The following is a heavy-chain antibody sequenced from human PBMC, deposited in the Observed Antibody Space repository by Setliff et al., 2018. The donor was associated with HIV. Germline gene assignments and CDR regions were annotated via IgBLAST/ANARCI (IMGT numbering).Heavy chain of an antibody. D-gene: IGHD3-16*01. V-gene: IGHV4-59*01. CDR1: GTSIDRFF. J-gene: IGHJ4*02. CDR2: VYFSGDA. CDR3: ARDLASSYFDF. Sequence: PSETLSFTCSVSGTSIDRFFWSWIRQPPGKGLEWIGNVYFSGDATYNPSLKSRVTISIQTSRSQLSLTLRSVTAADTATYYCARDLASSYFDFWGQGALVTVSS.